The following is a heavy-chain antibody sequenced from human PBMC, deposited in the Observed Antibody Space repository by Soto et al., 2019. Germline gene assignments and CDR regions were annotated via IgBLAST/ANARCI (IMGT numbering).Heavy chain of an antibody. Sequence: EVRLLESGGGLVQPGGSLRLSCAASGFTFSVYAMSWVRQAPGKGLEWVSGISGSGDSTHYADSVKGRFTVSRDNSKSMLYLQTNSRRVEDTAIYYCAKALYGGFTYWGQGTLVTVSS. J-gene: IGHJ4*02. V-gene: IGHV3-23*01. CDR1: GFTFSVYA. CDR3: AKALYGGFTY. D-gene: IGHD3-10*01. CDR2: ISGSGDST.